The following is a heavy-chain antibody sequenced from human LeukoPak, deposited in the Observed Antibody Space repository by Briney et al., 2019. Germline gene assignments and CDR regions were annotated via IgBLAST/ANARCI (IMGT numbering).Heavy chain of an antibody. CDR2: ISAYNGNT. CDR3: AREGELYSGYDYGAFDI. CDR1: GYTFTSYG. Sequence: GASVKVSCKASGYTFTSYGISWVPQAPGQGLEWMGWISAYNGNTNYAQKLQGRVTMTTDTSTSTAYMELRSLRSDDTAVYYCAREGELYSGYDYGAFDIWGQGTMVTVSS. J-gene: IGHJ3*02. V-gene: IGHV1-18*01. D-gene: IGHD5-12*01.